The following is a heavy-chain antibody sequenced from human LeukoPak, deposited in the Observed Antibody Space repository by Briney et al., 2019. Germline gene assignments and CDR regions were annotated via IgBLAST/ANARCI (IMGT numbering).Heavy chain of an antibody. V-gene: IGHV1-18*01. D-gene: IGHD2-15*01. CDR2: VSAYADDT. J-gene: IGHJ4*02. CDR3: ARDCIGCHGFDY. CDR1: GYTFISYG. Sequence: ASVKVSCKASGYTFISYGINWVRQAPGQGLEWMGWVSAYADDTNYVQKFQVRVTMTTDTSTSTAYMELRSLRFDDTAVYYCARDCIGCHGFDYWGQGTLVTVSS.